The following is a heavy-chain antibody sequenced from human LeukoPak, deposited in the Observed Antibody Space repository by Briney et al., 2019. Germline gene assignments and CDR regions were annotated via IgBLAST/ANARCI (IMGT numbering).Heavy chain of an antibody. D-gene: IGHD2-2*02. CDR2: ITASGAGT. CDR3: AKGGRLYRMGLFDY. Sequence: QPGGSLRLSCAASGFTFNTYDLTWVRRAPGKGLEWVSGITASGAGTLYVDSVKGRFTISRDNSKDTLYLQMNSLRAEDTAVYYCAKGGRLYRMGLFDYWGQGTLVTVSS. J-gene: IGHJ4*02. V-gene: IGHV3-23*01. CDR1: GFTFNTYD.